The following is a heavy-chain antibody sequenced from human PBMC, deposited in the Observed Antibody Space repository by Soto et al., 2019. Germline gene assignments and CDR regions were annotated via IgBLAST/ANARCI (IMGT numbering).Heavy chain of an antibody. Sequence: SETLSLTCTVSGGSVSSGSYYWSWIRQPPGKGLEWIGYIYYSGSTNYNPSLKSRVTISVDTSKNQFSLKLSSVTAADTAVYYCATERPVGATNRNWFDPWDQGTLVTVSS. J-gene: IGHJ5*02. V-gene: IGHV4-61*01. D-gene: IGHD1-26*01. CDR2: IYYSGST. CDR3: ATERPVGATNRNWFDP. CDR1: GGSVSSGSYY.